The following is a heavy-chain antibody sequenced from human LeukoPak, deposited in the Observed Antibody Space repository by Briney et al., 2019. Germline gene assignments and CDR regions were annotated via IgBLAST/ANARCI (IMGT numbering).Heavy chain of an antibody. CDR1: DESLNGYY. Sequence: SETLSLTCAAYDESLNGYYWSWIRQPPGKGLEWIGEMNDSGRTTYNPSLESRATISAERSKNQFSLKLTSVTAADTALYYCARADDRSGYFGGRFDSWGQGTLVTVSS. V-gene: IGHV4-34*01. CDR3: ARADDRSGYFGGRFDS. J-gene: IGHJ5*01. D-gene: IGHD3-22*01. CDR2: MNDSGRT.